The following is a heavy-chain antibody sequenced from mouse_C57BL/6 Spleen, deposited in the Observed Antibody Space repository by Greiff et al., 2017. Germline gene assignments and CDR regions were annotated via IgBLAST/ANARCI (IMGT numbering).Heavy chain of an antibody. D-gene: IGHD1-1*01. V-gene: IGHV1-55*01. CDR1: GYTFTSYW. CDR2: IYPGSGST. J-gene: IGHJ4*01. Sequence: QVQLQQPGAELVKPGASVKMSCKASGYTFTSYWITWVKQRPGQGLEWIGDIYPGSGSTNYNEKFKSKATLTVDTSSSTAYMQLSSLTSEDSAVYYCARHEVTTRNYAMDYWGQGTSVTVSS. CDR3: ARHEVTTRNYAMDY.